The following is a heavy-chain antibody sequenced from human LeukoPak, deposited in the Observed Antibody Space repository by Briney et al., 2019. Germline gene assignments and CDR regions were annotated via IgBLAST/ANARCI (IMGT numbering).Heavy chain of an antibody. D-gene: IGHD2-21*02. CDR1: GGTFSSYA. J-gene: IGHJ4*02. V-gene: IGHV1-69*04. CDR2: IIPILGIA. CDR3: ARSTYCGGDCGGYY. Sequence: SVKVSCKASGGTFSSYAISWVRQAPGQGLEWMGRIIPILGIANYAQKFQGRVTITADKSTSTAYMELSSLRSEDTAVYYCARSTYCGGDCGGYYWGQRTLVTVSS.